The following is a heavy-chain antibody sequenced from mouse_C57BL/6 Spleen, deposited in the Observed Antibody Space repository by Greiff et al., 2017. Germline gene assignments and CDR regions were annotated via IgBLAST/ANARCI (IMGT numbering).Heavy chain of an antibody. CDR2: IYSGSGNT. D-gene: IGHD2-4*01. CDR3: AREDDYDEWFAY. V-gene: IGHV1-66*01. J-gene: IGHJ3*01. CDR1: GYSFTSYY. Sequence: VQLQQSGPELVKPGASVKISCKASGYSFTSYYIHWVKQRPGQGLEWIGWIYSGSGNTKYNEKFKGKATLTADTSASTAYMQLSSLTSEDSAVYYCAREDDYDEWFAYWGQGTLVTVSA.